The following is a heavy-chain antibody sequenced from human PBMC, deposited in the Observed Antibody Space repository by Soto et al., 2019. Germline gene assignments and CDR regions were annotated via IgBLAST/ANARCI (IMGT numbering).Heavy chain of an antibody. V-gene: IGHV3-9*01. CDR2: ISWNSSSI. CDR1: GFTFDDYA. CDR3: ANAPSSGYTYGYSSLVDY. Sequence: EVQLVESGGGVVQPGRSLRLSCAASGFTFDDYAMHWVRQVPGKGLEWVSGISWNSSSIGYADSVKGRFTISRDNAKDSLYLQMDSLRAEDTALYYCANAPSSGYTYGYSSLVDYWGQGTLVTVSS. D-gene: IGHD5-18*01. J-gene: IGHJ4*02.